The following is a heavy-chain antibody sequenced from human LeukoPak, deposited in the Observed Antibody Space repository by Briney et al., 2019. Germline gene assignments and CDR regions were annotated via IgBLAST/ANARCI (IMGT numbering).Heavy chain of an antibody. V-gene: IGHV3-49*04. CDR1: GFTFGDYA. J-gene: IGHJ4*02. CDR3: TRGTYYYDRAGYFTDY. Sequence: SLRLSCTASGFTFGDYAMSWVRQPPGQELEGGVFFRSKAYGWAIEYDASVRGSISISRDDSRRIAYLQMNSLKTEDTAFYYCTRGTYYYDRAGYFTDYWGQGTLVTVSS. D-gene: IGHD3-22*01. CDR2: FRSKAYGWAI.